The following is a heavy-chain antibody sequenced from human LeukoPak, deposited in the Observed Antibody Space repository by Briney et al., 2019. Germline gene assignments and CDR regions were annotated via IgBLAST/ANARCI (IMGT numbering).Heavy chain of an antibody. D-gene: IGHD6-6*01. Sequence: PSETLSLTCTVSGGSISRGGYYWNWIRQHPREGLEWIGYFYYSRTTSYNPSLKSRATISVDTSNNQFSLKLSSVTAADTAVYYCARLSIAALSSPDYWGQGTLVTVSS. CDR1: GGSISRGGYY. CDR3: ARLSIAALSSPDY. CDR2: FYYSRTT. V-gene: IGHV4-31*03. J-gene: IGHJ4*02.